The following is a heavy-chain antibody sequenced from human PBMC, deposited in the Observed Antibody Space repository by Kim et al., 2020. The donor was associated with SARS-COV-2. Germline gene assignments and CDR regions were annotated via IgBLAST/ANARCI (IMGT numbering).Heavy chain of an antibody. D-gene: IGHD2-21*02. CDR1: GFTFSSYA. Sequence: GSLRLSCAASGFTFSSYAMHWVRQAPGKGLEWVAVISYDGSNKYYADSVKGRFTISRDNSKNTLYLQMNSLRAEDTAVYYCARIKGDARYNWFDPWGQGTLVTVSS. V-gene: IGHV3-30*04. CDR3: ARIKGDARYNWFDP. CDR2: ISYDGSNK. J-gene: IGHJ5*02.